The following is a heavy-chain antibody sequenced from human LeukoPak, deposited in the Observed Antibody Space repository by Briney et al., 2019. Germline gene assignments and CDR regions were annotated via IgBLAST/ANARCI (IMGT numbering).Heavy chain of an antibody. V-gene: IGHV1-8*01. Sequence: ASVKVSCKASGYPFTSYDLNWVRQAPGQRLEWMGCMNVKSGTADYAPKFQGRVNMTRNTSISTAYMELSSLRPEDTAVYYCARLAGYFGASWGQGAMVTVSS. CDR2: MNVKSGTA. CDR3: ARLAGYFGAS. J-gene: IGHJ5*02. D-gene: IGHD4/OR15-4a*01. CDR1: GYPFTSYD.